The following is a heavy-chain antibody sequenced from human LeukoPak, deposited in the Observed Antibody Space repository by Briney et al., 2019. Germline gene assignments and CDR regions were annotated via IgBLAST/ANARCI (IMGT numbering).Heavy chain of an antibody. V-gene: IGHV4-39*01. CDR2: IYYSGST. D-gene: IGHD3-22*01. Sequence: SETLSLTCTVSGGSISSSLYYWGWIRQPPGKGLEWIGSIYYSGSTYYNPSLKSRVTISVDTSKNQFSLKLSSVTAADTAVYYCARGPYDSSRDWGQGTLVTVSS. CDR3: ARGPYDSSRD. J-gene: IGHJ4*02. CDR1: GGSISSSLYY.